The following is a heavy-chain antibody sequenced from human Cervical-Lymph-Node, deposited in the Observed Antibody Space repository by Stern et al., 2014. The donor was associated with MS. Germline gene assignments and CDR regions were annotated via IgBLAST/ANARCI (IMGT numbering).Heavy chain of an antibody. D-gene: IGHD3-10*01. CDR1: GFSLSNGRMG. J-gene: IGHJ4*02. Sequence: QVTLRESGPVLVKHSETLMLTCTVSGFSLSNGRMGVSWIRQPPGKALEWLAHISSNDERSISTSRKSRLTISKDTSRSQVVLTMTNMDPVDTATYFCARILYDGAYRGDYWGQGILVTVSS. CDR2: ISSNDER. V-gene: IGHV2-26*01. CDR3: ARILYDGAYRGDY.